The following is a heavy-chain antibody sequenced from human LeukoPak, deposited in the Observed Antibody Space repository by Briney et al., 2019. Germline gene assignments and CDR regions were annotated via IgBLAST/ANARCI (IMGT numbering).Heavy chain of an antibody. D-gene: IGHD6-19*01. J-gene: IGHJ4*02. Sequence: SETLSLTCTVSGGSISSYYWSWIRQPPGKGLEWIGYIYYSGSTNYNPSLKSRVTISGDTSKNQLSLKLNSVTTADTAVYYCARYSGWYNFDYWGQGTLVTVSS. V-gene: IGHV4-59*12. CDR3: ARYSGWYNFDY. CDR1: GGSISSYY. CDR2: IYYSGST.